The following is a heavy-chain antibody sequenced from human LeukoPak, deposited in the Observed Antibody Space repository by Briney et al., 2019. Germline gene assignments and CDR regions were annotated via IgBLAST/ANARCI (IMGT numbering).Heavy chain of an antibody. CDR2: ISYDGSDK. V-gene: IGHV3-30*18. CDR3: AKDGRVLRYFDWLSNDDNWFDP. CDR1: GFTFSSYG. J-gene: IGHJ5*02. D-gene: IGHD3-9*01. Sequence: GGSLRLSCAASGFTFSSYGMHWVRQAPGKGLEWVAVISYDGSDKYYADSVKGRFTISRDNSKNTLYLQMNSLRAEDTAVYYCAKDGRVLRYFDWLSNDDNWFDPWGQGTLVTVSS.